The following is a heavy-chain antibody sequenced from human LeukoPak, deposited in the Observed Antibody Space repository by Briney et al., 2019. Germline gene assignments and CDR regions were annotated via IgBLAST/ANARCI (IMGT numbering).Heavy chain of an antibody. CDR2: ISPYNGNT. D-gene: IGHD6-19*01. V-gene: IGHV1-18*01. CDR1: GYDFTSVG. Sequence: ASVKVSCKASGYDFTSVGITWVRRAPGQGLEWMGWISPYNGNTRYAQRFQGRVAMTTDTSTTTAYMELRGLRFNDTAVYYCARAGSGSGWYFDYWGQGTLVTVSS. CDR3: ARAGSGSGWYFDY. J-gene: IGHJ4*02.